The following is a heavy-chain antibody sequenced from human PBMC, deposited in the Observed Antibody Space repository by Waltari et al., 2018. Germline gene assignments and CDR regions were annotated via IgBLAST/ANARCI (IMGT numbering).Heavy chain of an antibody. CDR2: INHSGST. V-gene: IGHV4-34*01. CDR1: GGSFSGYY. CDR3: ARLSRVRGDDY. D-gene: IGHD3-10*01. J-gene: IGHJ4*02. Sequence: QVQLQQWGAGLLKPSETLSLTCAVYGGSFSGYYWSWIRQPPGKGLEWIGEINHSGSTNYNPSLKSRVTISVDTSKNQFSLKLSSVTAADTAVYYCARLSRVRGDDYWGQGTLVTVSS.